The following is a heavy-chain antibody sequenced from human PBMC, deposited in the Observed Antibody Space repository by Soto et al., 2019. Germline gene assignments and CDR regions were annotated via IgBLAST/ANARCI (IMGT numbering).Heavy chain of an antibody. CDR1: RGTFSSYA. CDR2: IIPIFGTA. D-gene: IGHD6-13*01. CDR3: ASRPTLDSIAAAGTDY. J-gene: IGHJ4*02. V-gene: IGHV1-69*01. Sequence: QVQLVQSGAEVKKPGSSVKVSCKASRGTFSSYAISWVRQAPGQGLEWMGGIIPIFGTANYAQKFQGRVTITADESTSTAYMELSSLRSEDTAVYYCASRPTLDSIAAAGTDYWGPGTLVTVSS.